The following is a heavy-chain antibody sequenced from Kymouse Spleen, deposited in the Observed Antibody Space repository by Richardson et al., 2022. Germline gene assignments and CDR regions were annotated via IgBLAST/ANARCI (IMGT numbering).Heavy chain of an antibody. J-gene: IGHJ6*02. V-gene: IGHV3-15*01. CDR1: GFTFSNAW. Sequence: EVQLVESGGGLVKPGGSLRLSCAASGFTFSNAWMSWVRQAPGKGLEWVGRIKSKTDGGTTDYAAPVKGRFTISRDDSKNTLYLQMNSLKTEDTAVYYCTTDGITGTTRDYYYGMDVWGQGTTVTVSS. D-gene: IGHD1-7*01. CDR3: TTDGITGTTRDYYYGMDV. CDR2: IKSKTDGGTT.